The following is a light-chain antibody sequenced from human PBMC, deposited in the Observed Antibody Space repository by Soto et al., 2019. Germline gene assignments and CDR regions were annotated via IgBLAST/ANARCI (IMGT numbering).Light chain of an antibody. CDR2: GAS. V-gene: IGKV3-20*01. CDR1: QSVSSSY. Sequence: EIVLTQSPDTLSLSPGERATLSCMASQSVSSSYLAWTQQRPGQAPRLLIYGASSRATDIPDRFSGSGSGTDFSLTISKLEPEYFAVYYCQQYGVSPRTFGQGTKV. J-gene: IGKJ1*01. CDR3: QQYGVSPRT.